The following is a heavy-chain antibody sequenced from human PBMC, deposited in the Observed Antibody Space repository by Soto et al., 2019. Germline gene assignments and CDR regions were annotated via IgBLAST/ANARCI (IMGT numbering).Heavy chain of an antibody. Sequence: EVQLLESGGGLVQPGGSLRLSCAASGFSFSTYAMNWVRQTPGKGLEWVSGISGTDGSTYYADSVRGRFTISRDNSKNTLYLQMNSLRAEDTALYYCAKDPCSSWYCKYFEYWGQGTLGTVSS. CDR3: AKDPCSSWYCKYFEY. V-gene: IGHV3-23*01. CDR2: ISGTDGST. CDR1: GFSFSTYA. D-gene: IGHD6-13*01. J-gene: IGHJ4*02.